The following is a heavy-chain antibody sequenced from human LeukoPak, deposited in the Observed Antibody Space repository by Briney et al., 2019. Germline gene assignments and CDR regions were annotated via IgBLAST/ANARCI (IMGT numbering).Heavy chain of an antibody. CDR2: MNPNSGNT. CDR3: ARGQYYYGSGSGDYFDY. CDR1: GYTFTSYD. D-gene: IGHD3-10*01. V-gene: IGHV1-8*03. J-gene: IGHJ4*02. Sequence: GASVKVSCKASGYTFTSYDINWVRQATGQGLEWMGWMNPNSGNTGYTQKFQGRVTITRNTSISTACMELSSLRSEDTAVYYCARGQYYYGSGSGDYFDYWGQGTLVTVSS.